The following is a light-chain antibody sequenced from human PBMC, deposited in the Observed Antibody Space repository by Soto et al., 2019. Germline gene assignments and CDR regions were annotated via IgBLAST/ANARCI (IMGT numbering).Light chain of an antibody. CDR1: QSVSSSY. CDR3: QQCGSSSYT. V-gene: IGKV3-20*01. J-gene: IGKJ2*01. CDR2: GAS. Sequence: EIVLTQSPGTLSLSPVERATLSCRASQSVSSSYLAWYQQKPGQAPRLLIYGASSRATGIPDRFSGSGSGTDFTLTISRLEPEDFAVYYCQQCGSSSYTFGQGTKLEIK.